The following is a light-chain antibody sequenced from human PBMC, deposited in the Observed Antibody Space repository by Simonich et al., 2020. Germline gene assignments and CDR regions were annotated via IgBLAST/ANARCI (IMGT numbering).Light chain of an antibody. J-gene: IGLJ3*02. CDR1: SSHVGGYNY. CDR2: EVS. V-gene: IGLV2-8*01. Sequence: QSALTQPPSASGSPGQSVTISCPGTSSHVGGYNYVSWYQQPPGKAPKLIIYEVSNRPSGVPYRFSGSKSGNTASLTVSGVQAEDEADYYCSSYAGSNNFEVFGGGTKLTVL. CDR3: SSYAGSNNFEV.